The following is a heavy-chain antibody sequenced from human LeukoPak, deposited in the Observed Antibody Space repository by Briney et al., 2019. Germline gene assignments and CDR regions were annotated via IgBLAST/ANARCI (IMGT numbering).Heavy chain of an antibody. V-gene: IGHV3-9*01. D-gene: IGHD4-17*01. Sequence: SLRLSCAASGFTFDDYAMHWVRQAPGTGLEWVSGISWNSGSIGYADSVKGRFTISRDNAKNSLYLQMNSLRAEDTALYYCATDYGDYGGPGFDYWGQGTLVTVSS. CDR2: ISWNSGSI. CDR1: GFTFDDYA. CDR3: ATDYGDYGGPGFDY. J-gene: IGHJ4*02.